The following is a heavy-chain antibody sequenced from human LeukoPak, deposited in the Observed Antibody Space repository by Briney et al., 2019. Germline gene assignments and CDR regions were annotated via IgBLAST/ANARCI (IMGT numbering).Heavy chain of an antibody. Sequence: GESLRLSCAASGFTFTTYWMSWVRQAPGKGLEWVANIKQDGSEKYYVDSVKGRFTISRDNAKNSLYLQMNSLRAEDTAVYYCARDPYRHDAFDIWGQGTMVTVSS. J-gene: IGHJ3*02. D-gene: IGHD4-11*01. CDR1: GFTFTTYW. CDR2: IKQDGSEK. V-gene: IGHV3-7*01. CDR3: ARDPYRHDAFDI.